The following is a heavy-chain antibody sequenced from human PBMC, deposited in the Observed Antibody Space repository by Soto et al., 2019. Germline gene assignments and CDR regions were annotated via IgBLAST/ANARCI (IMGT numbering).Heavy chain of an antibody. D-gene: IGHD3-22*01. CDR3: ARHRSSGTFDN. Sequence: ASVKVYCKASGYTFINNAITWVRQAPGKGLEWMGWISTENGNTKYAQNLQGRVILTRDRSTDTAYMELRSLRHEDTATYYCARHRSSGTFDNCGQGALVTLSS. J-gene: IGHJ4*02. V-gene: IGHV1-18*04. CDR2: ISTENGNT. CDR1: GYTFINNA.